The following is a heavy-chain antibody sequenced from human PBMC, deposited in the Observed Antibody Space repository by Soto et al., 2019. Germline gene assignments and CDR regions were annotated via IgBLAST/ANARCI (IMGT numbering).Heavy chain of an antibody. CDR1: GGTFSSYA. Sequence: QVQLVQSGAEVKKPGYSVKVSCKDSGGTFSSYAISWERQAPGQGLEWMGGIIPIFGTADYAQKFQGRVTITADESTSTAYMELSSLRSEDTAVYYCASHSSLRGYCISTSCYGYYYGMDVWGQGTTVTVSS. V-gene: IGHV1-69*12. D-gene: IGHD2-2*01. J-gene: IGHJ6*02. CDR3: ASHSSLRGYCISTSCYGYYYGMDV. CDR2: IIPIFGTA.